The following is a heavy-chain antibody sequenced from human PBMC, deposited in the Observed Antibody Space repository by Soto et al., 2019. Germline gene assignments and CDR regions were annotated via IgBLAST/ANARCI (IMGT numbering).Heavy chain of an antibody. CDR1: GFTFSSYA. V-gene: IGHV3-30-3*01. D-gene: IGHD6-13*01. CDR2: ISYDGSNK. Sequence: QVQLMESGGGVVQPGRSLRLSCAASGFTFSSYAMHWVRQAPGKGLEWVAVISYDGSNKYYADSVKGRFTISRDNSKNTLYLQMNSLRAEDTAVYYCARNSLKGYSSSWYSDYWGQGTLVTVSS. J-gene: IGHJ4*02. CDR3: ARNSLKGYSSSWYSDY.